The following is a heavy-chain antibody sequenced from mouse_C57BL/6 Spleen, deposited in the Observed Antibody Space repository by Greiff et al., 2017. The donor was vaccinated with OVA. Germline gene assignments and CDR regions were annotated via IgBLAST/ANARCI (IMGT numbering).Heavy chain of an antibody. D-gene: IGHD1-1*01. CDR1: GYTFTDYY. J-gene: IGHJ2*01. V-gene: IGHV1-77*01. CDR3: AKESVTTFPYFDY. Sequence: VQLQQSGAELVKPGASVKISCKASGYTFTDYYINWVKQRPGQGLEWIGKIGPGSGSTYYNEKFKGKATLTADKSSSTAYMQLSILTSEDSAVYFCAKESVTTFPYFDYWGQGTTLTVSS. CDR2: IGPGSGST.